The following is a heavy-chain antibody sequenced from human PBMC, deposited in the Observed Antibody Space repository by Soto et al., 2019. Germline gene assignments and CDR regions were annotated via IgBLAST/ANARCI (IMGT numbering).Heavy chain of an antibody. J-gene: IGHJ4*02. Sequence: GGSLRLSCAASGFFFRNYIMCWLRHAPGKGLEWVSSISISGDPIDYADSVKGRFIISRDNDKSSLYLQLNNLRGEATATLYCARWYPGFCYFDSWGTGTLVTV. CDR2: ISISGDPI. V-gene: IGHV3-48*01. D-gene: IGHD3-3*01. CDR3: ARWYPGFCYFDS. CDR1: GFFFRNYI.